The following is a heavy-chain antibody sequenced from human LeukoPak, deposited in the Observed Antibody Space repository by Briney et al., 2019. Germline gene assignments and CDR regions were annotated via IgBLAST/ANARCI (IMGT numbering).Heavy chain of an antibody. V-gene: IGHV4-34*01. Sequence: KPSETLSLTCAVYGGSFSGYYWSWIRQPPGKGLEWIGEINHSGSTNYNPSLKSRVTISVDTSKNQFSLKLSSVTAADTAVYYCARRSGSYWVGAFDIWGQGTMVTVSS. J-gene: IGHJ3*02. CDR3: ARRSGSYWVGAFDI. CDR2: INHSGST. D-gene: IGHD1-26*01. CDR1: GGSFSGYY.